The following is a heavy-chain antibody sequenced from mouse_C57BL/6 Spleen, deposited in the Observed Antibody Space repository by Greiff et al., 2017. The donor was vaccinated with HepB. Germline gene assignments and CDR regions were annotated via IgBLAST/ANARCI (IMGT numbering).Heavy chain of an antibody. J-gene: IGHJ4*01. D-gene: IGHD1-3*01. CDR2: IDPNSGGT. CDR1: GYTFTSYW. CDR3: ARYKIFHEDYYALDY. Sequence: QVQLQQPGAELVKPGASVKLSCKASGYTFTSYWMHWVKQRPGRGLEWIGRIDPNSGGTKYNEKFKSKATLTVDKPSGAAYMQLSSLTSEGTAVYYCARYKIFHEDYYALDYWGQGTSVTVSS. V-gene: IGHV1-72*01.